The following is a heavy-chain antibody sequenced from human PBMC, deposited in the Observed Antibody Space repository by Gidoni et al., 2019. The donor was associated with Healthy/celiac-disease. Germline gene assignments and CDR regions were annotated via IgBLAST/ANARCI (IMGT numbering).Heavy chain of an antibody. J-gene: IGHJ6*02. CDR1: GYTCTSYG. CDR2: ISAYNGTT. Sequence: QVQLVQSGAEVKKPGASVKVSCKASGYTCTSYGISWVRQAPGQGLEWMGWISAYNGTTNYAQKLQGRVTMTTDTSTSTAYMELRSLRSDDTAVYYCARDHRSNYYYYYGMDVWGQGTTVTVSS. D-gene: IGHD4-4*01. V-gene: IGHV1-18*01. CDR3: ARDHRSNYYYYYGMDV.